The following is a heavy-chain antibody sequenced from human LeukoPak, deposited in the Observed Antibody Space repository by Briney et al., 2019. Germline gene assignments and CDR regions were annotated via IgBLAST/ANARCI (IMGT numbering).Heavy chain of an antibody. V-gene: IGHV3-23*01. CDR2: ISDSGGSI. CDR1: GFTFSGYA. CDR3: AKAGDQGYWFDP. J-gene: IGHJ5*02. Sequence: GGSLRLSCAASGFTFSGYAMSWVRQAPGKGLEWVSGISDSGGSIYYADSVKGRFTISRDNSKNTLYLQMNSLRADDTAVYYCAKAGDQGYWFDPWGQGTLVTVSS. D-gene: IGHD1-26*01.